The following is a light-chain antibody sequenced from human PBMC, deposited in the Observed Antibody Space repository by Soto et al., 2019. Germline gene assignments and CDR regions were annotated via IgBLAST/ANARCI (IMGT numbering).Light chain of an antibody. Sequence: QSVLTQPASGSGSPGQSITIPCTGTSSDVGAYDYVSWYQQYPGKAPKLMIYDVTDRPSGVSDRFFGSKSGNTASLTISGLQAEDEADYYCSSYTSGSTPYVFGTGTKVTVL. J-gene: IGLJ1*01. V-gene: IGLV2-14*03. CDR3: SSYTSGSTPYV. CDR2: DVT. CDR1: SSDVGAYDY.